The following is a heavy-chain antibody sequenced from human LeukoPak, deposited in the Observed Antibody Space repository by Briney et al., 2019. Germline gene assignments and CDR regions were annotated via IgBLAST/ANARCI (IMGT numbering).Heavy chain of an antibody. CDR2: IHSGGST. CDR3: ASLSLGHY. Sequence: PGGSLRLSCAASGFTFSSYAMSWVRQVPGKGLEWASVIHSGGSTYYADSVKGRFTISRDTSKNTLSLQMNSLRAEDTAVYYCASLSLGHYWGQGTLVTVSS. V-gene: IGHV3-53*01. J-gene: IGHJ4*02. CDR1: GFTFSSYA. D-gene: IGHD6-6*01.